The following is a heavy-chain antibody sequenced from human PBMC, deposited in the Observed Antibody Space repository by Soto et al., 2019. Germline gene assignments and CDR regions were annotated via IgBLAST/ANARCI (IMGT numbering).Heavy chain of an antibody. Sequence: SQTLSLTCAVSGDSVSSNSAAWNLIRQSPSRGLEWLGRTYYRSKWYHDYAVSVKSRITINADTSKNQFSLQLNSVTPEDTAVYYCARDPNNWFDPWGQGTLVTVSS. J-gene: IGHJ5*02. V-gene: IGHV6-1*01. CDR2: TYYRSKWYH. CDR1: GDSVSSNSAA. CDR3: ARDPNNWFDP.